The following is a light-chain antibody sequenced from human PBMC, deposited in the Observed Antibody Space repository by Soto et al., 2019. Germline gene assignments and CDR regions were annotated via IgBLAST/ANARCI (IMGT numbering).Light chain of an antibody. CDR2: EVS. J-gene: IGLJ3*02. V-gene: IGLV2-14*01. CDR1: SSDVGRYDY. CDR3: NSYTSSSTLV. Sequence: QSALTQPASVSGSPGQSITISCAGTSSDVGRYDYVSWYQQHPGKAPKLMIYEVSTRPSGVSNRFSGSKSGNTASLTISGLRAEDEADYYCNSYTSSSTLVFGGGTKLTVL.